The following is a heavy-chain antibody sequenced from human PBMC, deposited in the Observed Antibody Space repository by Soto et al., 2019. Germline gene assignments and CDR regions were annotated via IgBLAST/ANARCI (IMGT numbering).Heavy chain of an antibody. J-gene: IGHJ6*02. Sequence: ASVKVSCKASGYTFTGYYMHWVRQAPGQGLEWMGWINPNSGGTNYAQKFQGRVTMTRDTSISTAYMELSRLRSDDTAVYYCARDQVAGKGDYYYGMDVWSQGTTVTVSS. CDR1: GYTFTGYY. D-gene: IGHD6-19*01. CDR3: ARDQVAGKGDYYYGMDV. CDR2: INPNSGGT. V-gene: IGHV1-2*02.